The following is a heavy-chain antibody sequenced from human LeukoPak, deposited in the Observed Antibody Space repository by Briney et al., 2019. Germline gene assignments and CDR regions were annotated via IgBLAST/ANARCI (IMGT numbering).Heavy chain of an antibody. Sequence: ASVKVSCKASGYTFTGYYMHWVRQATGQGLEWMGWMNPNSGNTGYAQKFQGRVTMTRNTSISTAYMELSSLRSEDTAVYYCARGRDYSNYEADYWGQGTLVTVSS. J-gene: IGHJ4*02. D-gene: IGHD4-11*01. CDR1: GYTFTGYY. CDR2: MNPNSGNT. V-gene: IGHV1-8*02. CDR3: ARGRDYSNYEADY.